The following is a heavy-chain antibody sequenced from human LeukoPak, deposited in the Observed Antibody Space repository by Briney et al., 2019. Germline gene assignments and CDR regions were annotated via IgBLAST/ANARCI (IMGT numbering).Heavy chain of an antibody. CDR3: ARDWSGWDLFDY. CDR2: IYHSGST. J-gene: IGHJ4*02. CDR1: GGSISSGGYS. Sequence: PSETLPLTCAVSGGSISSGGYSWSWIRQPPGKGLEWIGYIYHSGSTYYNPSLKSRVTISVDRSKNQFSLKLSSVTAADTAVYYCARDWSGWDLFDYWGQGTLVTVSS. D-gene: IGHD3-3*01. V-gene: IGHV4-30-2*01.